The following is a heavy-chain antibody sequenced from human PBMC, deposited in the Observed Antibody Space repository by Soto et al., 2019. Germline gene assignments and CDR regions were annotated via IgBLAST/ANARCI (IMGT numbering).Heavy chain of an antibody. CDR1: GGSVSSGSYY. CDR2: IYYSGST. V-gene: IGHV4-61*01. Sequence: SETLSLTCTVSGGSVSSGSYYWSWIRQPPGKGLEWIGYIYYSGSTNYNPSLKSRVTISVDTSKNQFSLKLSSVTAADTAVYYCARGQDYYGMDVWGQGTTVTVSS. CDR3: ARGQDYYGMDV. J-gene: IGHJ6*02.